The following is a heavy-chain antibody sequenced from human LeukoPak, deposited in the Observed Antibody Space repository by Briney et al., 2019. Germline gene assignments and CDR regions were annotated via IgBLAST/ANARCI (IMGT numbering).Heavy chain of an antibody. J-gene: IGHJ4*02. Sequence: SLQISCAASGFTFSDYYMSWIRQAPGKGLEWVSYISSSGSTIYYADSVKGRFTISRDNAKNSLYLQMNSLRAEDTAVYYCARVLYSSSWYPLYYFDYWGQGTLVTVSS. V-gene: IGHV3-11*04. CDR1: GFTFSDYY. CDR3: ARVLYSSSWYPLYYFDY. CDR2: ISSSGSTI. D-gene: IGHD6-13*01.